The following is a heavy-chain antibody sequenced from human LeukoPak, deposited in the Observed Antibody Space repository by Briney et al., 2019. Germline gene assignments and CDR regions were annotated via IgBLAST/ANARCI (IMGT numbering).Heavy chain of an antibody. CDR1: GFTFGDHI. CDR3: VRQFAS. V-gene: IGHV3-48*01. Sequence: GGSLRLSCAASGFTFGDHIMNWVRQLPGKRLEWVAYVSGSGSTVYYADSVKGRFTVSRDNGKGSLYLQMNSLRVEDTALYYCVRQFASWGQGTLVTVSS. CDR2: VSGSGSTV. J-gene: IGHJ4*02.